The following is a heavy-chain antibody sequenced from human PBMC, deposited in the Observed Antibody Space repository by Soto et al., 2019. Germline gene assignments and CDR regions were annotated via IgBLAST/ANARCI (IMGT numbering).Heavy chain of an antibody. CDR2: IYYSGST. J-gene: IGHJ5*02. D-gene: IGHD3-10*01. CDR1: GGSVSSGSYY. CDR3: ARAGGSGSYYNVMPPNWFDP. V-gene: IGHV4-61*01. Sequence: SETLSLTCTVSGGSVSSGSYYWSWIRQPPGKGLEWIGYIYYSGSTNYNPSLKSRVTISVDTSKNQFSLKLSSVTAADTAVYYCARAGGSGSYYNVMPPNWFDPWGQGTLVTVSS.